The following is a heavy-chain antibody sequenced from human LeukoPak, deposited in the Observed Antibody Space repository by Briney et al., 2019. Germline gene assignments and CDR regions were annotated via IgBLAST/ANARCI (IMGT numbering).Heavy chain of an antibody. CDR1: GFTFSNYW. J-gene: IGHJ4*02. CDR3: ANHLACGSTSCPPFDY. Sequence: GGSLRLSCAASGFTFSNYWMSWVRQAPGKGLEWVANINHHGNEEYYVDSVKGRFTISRDNAQNSLYLQMNSLRAEDTAVYYCANHLACGSTSCPPFDYWGQGTLVTVSS. D-gene: IGHD2-2*01. V-gene: IGHV3-7*01. CDR2: INHHGNEE.